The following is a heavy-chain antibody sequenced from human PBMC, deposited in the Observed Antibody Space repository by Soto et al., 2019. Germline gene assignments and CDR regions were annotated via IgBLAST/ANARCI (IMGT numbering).Heavy chain of an antibody. Sequence: GGSLRLSCAASGFTFSSYALTWVRQAPEKGLEWVSTISGSGGSTYSADSVKGRFTISRDNSKNTLYLHLNSLRAEDTAVYYCAKWEAGAAADGHYYYGMDVWGQGTTVTVSS. CDR2: ISGSGGST. CDR1: GFTFSSYA. J-gene: IGHJ6*02. CDR3: AKWEAGAAADGHYYYGMDV. D-gene: IGHD6-13*01. V-gene: IGHV3-23*01.